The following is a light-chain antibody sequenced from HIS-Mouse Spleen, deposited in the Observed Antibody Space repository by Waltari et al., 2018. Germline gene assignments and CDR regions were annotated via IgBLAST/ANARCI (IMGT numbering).Light chain of an antibody. CDR1: SSHLGRNY. Sequence: QSVLTQPPSASGTPGQRVPISSSGSSSHLGRNYVYWYQQLPGTAPKLLIYRNNQRPSGVPDRFSGSKSGTSASLAISGLRSEDEADYYCAAWDDSLSGPVFGGGTKLTVL. CDR2: RNN. J-gene: IGLJ3*02. CDR3: AAWDDSLSGPV. V-gene: IGLV1-47*01.